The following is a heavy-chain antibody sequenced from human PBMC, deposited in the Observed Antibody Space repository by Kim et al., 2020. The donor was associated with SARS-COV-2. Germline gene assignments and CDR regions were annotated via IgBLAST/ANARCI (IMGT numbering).Heavy chain of an antibody. D-gene: IGHD3-3*01. CDR1: GFTFSSYG. CDR3: AKDFHDFWSGYSYYYYDYGMDV. Sequence: GGSLRLSCAASGFTFSSYGMHWVRQAPGKGLEWVAVISYDGSNTYYADSVKGRFTISRDNSKNTLYLQMNSLRAEDTAVYYCAKDFHDFWSGYSYYYYDYGMDVWGEGAKVGVSS. J-gene: IGHJ6*04. V-gene: IGHV3-30*18. CDR2: ISYDGSNT.